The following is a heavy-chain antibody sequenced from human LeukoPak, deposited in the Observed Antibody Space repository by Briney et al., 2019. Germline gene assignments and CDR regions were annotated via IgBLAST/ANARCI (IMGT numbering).Heavy chain of an antibody. J-gene: IGHJ4*02. CDR2: IYYSGTT. Sequence: SETLSLTCTVSGGSISGHYWSWIRQPPGKGLEWLGYIYYSGTTDYNPFHKSRVTISVDTSKNQFSLKLSSVTAADTAVYYCARDSLTLYSSGWYGFDYWGQGTLVTVSS. CDR1: GGSISGHY. CDR3: ARDSLTLYSSGWYGFDY. D-gene: IGHD6-19*01. V-gene: IGHV4-59*11.